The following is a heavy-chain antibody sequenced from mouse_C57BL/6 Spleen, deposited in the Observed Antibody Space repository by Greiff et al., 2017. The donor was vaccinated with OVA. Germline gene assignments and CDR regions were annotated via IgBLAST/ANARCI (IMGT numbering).Heavy chain of an antibody. CDR2: ILPGSGST. Sequence: VQLQQSGAELMKPGASVKLSCKATGYTFTGYWIEWVKQRPGHGLEWIGEILPGSGSTNYNEKFKGKATFTADTSSNTAYMQLSSLTTEDSAIYYCASEGYSTPWRFAYWGQGTLVTVSA. J-gene: IGHJ3*01. CDR1: GYTFTGYW. CDR3: ASEGYSTPWRFAY. D-gene: IGHD2-5*01. V-gene: IGHV1-9*01.